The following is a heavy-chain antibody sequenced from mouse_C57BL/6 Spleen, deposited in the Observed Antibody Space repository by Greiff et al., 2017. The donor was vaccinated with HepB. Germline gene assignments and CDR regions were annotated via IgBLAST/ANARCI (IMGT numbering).Heavy chain of an antibody. Sequence: EVQLQQSGPELVKPGASVKISCKASGYTFTDYYMNWVKQSHGKSLEWIGDINPNNGGTSYNQKFKGKATLTVDKSSSTAYMELRSLTSEDSAVYYCARAHYGSPSDYWGQGTTLTVSS. CDR3: ARAHYGSPSDY. CDR2: INPNNGGT. CDR1: GYTFTDYY. J-gene: IGHJ2*01. D-gene: IGHD1-1*01. V-gene: IGHV1-26*01.